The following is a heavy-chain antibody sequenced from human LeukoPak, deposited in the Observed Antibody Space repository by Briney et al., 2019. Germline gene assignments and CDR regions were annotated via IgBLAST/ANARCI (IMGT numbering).Heavy chain of an antibody. D-gene: IGHD1-26*01. CDR1: GGTFSSYA. V-gene: IGHV1-69*13. CDR2: IIPIFGTA. CDR3: ATGVGAALPLGDY. J-gene: IGHJ4*02. Sequence: PVASVKVSCKASGGTFSSYAISWVRQAPGQGLEWVGGIIPIFGTANYAQKFQGRVTITADESTSTAYMELRSLRSDDTAVYYCATGVGAALPLGDYWGQGTLVTVSS.